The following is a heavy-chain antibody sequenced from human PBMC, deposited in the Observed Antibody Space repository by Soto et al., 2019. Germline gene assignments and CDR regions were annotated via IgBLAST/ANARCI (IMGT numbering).Heavy chain of an antibody. J-gene: IGHJ4*02. D-gene: IGHD1-26*01. CDR2: IRIVSNHI. CDR3: ARDLSYAFDY. V-gene: IGHV3-48*02. CDR1: GFIFTSYS. Sequence: EVQLVESGGGLVQPGGSLRLSCAASGFIFTSYSMNWVRQAPGKGLEWLSYIRIVSNHIGYADSVRGRFTISSDIAKNSLYLQMNSLRDEDTAVYYCARDLSYAFDYWGQGTLVTVSS.